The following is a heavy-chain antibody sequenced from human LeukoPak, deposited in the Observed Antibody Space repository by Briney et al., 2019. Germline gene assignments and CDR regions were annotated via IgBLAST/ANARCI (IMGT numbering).Heavy chain of an antibody. D-gene: IGHD3-9*01. V-gene: IGHV3-7*01. CDR1: GFTFSSCW. CDR2: INQEGSEK. CDR3: ARDSADNLD. J-gene: IGHJ4*02. Sequence: GGSLRLSCAASGFTFSSCWMNWFRQAPGKGLEWVGNINQEGSEKHYVNSVRGRFTISRDNAKNSLYLQMNSLRAEDTALYYCARDSADNLDWGQGTLVTVSS.